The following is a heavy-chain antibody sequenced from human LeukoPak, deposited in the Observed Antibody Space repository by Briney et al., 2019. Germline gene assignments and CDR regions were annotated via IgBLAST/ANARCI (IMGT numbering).Heavy chain of an antibody. J-gene: IGHJ5*02. D-gene: IGHD3-10*01. V-gene: IGHV3-30*18. Sequence: PGRSLRLSCAASGFTFSSYGMHWVRQAPGKGLEWVTVISYDGSNKYYADSVKGRFTISRDNSKNTLYLQMNSLRAEDTAVYYCAKPGGSGSRTPSGFDPWGQGTLVTVSS. CDR3: AKPGGSGSRTPSGFDP. CDR2: ISYDGSNK. CDR1: GFTFSSYG.